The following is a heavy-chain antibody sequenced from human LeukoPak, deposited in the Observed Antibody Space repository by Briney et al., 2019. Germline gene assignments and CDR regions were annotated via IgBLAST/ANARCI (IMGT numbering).Heavy chain of an antibody. CDR2: SSSKVDST. Sequence: GGSLRLTCSASGFTFSTYAMHWVRQAPGKGLEYVSASSSKVDSTFYADSVKGSFTISRDNSKNTLYLQMSSLRTEDTAVYYCVKASSEYYYDSWGQGTLVTVSS. D-gene: IGHD3-22*01. J-gene: IGHJ5*01. CDR1: GFTFSTYA. V-gene: IGHV3-64D*06. CDR3: VKASSEYYYDS.